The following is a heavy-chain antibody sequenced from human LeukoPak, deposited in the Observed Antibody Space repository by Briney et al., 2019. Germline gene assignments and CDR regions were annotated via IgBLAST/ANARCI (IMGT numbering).Heavy chain of an antibody. CDR2: FSGSGGST. D-gene: IGHD6-13*01. CDR3: AKTSSSWYSDIGNWFDP. Sequence: GGSLRLSCAASGFTFSSYAMSWVRQAPGKGVEWVSAFSGSGGSTYYADSVKGRFTISRDNSKNTLYLQMNSLRAEDTAVYYCAKTSSSWYSDIGNWFDPWGQGTLVTVSS. V-gene: IGHV3-23*01. CDR1: GFTFSSYA. J-gene: IGHJ5*02.